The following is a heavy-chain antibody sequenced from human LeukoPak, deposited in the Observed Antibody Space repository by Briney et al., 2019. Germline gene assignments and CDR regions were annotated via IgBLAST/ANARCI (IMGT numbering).Heavy chain of an antibody. V-gene: IGHV4-39*01. D-gene: IGHD3-16*01. CDR2: TSYSGTT. Sequence: PSETLSLTCTVSGGSISSSCCYWGWIRQPPGKGLEWIGSTSYSGTTHYNPSLKSRVTVSVDPSKNQFFLKLSSVTAADTAVYYCARTTGDSAIIASHWGQGTLVTVSS. CDR1: GGSISSSCCY. J-gene: IGHJ4*02. CDR3: ARTTGDSAIIASH.